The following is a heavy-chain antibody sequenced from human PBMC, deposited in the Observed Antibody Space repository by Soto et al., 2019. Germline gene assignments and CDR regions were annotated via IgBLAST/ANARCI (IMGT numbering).Heavy chain of an antibody. CDR2: IWYDGSNK. V-gene: IGHV3-33*01. D-gene: IGHD3-3*01. CDR1: GFTLSSYG. CDR3: ARDPSITIFAHYYYYGMDV. J-gene: IGHJ6*02. Sequence: LRLSCAASGFTLSSYGMHWVRQAPGKGLEWVAVIWYDGSNKYYADSVKGRFTISRDNSKNTLYLQMNSLRAEDTAVYYCARDPSITIFAHYYYYGMDVWGQGTTVTVSS.